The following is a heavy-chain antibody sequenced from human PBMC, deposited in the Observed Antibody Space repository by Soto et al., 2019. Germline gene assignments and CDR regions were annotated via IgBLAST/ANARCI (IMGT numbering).Heavy chain of an antibody. CDR2: IHSSGST. CDR1: GGPASSGAYS. V-gene: IGHV4-61*08. Sequence: PSETLSLTCTVSGGPASSGAYSWNWVRQPPGKGLEWIGNIHSSGSTSYNPSLKSRVTVSVDTSKSQFSLELKSVTAADTAVYYCTRNLDSWGQGTLVTVS. CDR3: TRNLDS. J-gene: IGHJ4*02.